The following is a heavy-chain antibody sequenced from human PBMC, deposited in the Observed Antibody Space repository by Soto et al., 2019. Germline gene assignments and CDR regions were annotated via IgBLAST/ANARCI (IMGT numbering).Heavy chain of an antibody. CDR2: IYYVVST. Sequence: SEAPSLPCTDTGASVRDGGYSRSWIRKAPGKGLEWIGYIYYVVSTYFNPSFKSRLTMSIDRTRNQFSLKLSSVTAADRAVYYCDRRGGYDPFDYWGQGIMVTVSS. V-gene: IGHV4-61*08. CDR1: GASVRDGGYS. CDR3: DRRGGYDPFDY. D-gene: IGHD5-12*01. J-gene: IGHJ4*01.